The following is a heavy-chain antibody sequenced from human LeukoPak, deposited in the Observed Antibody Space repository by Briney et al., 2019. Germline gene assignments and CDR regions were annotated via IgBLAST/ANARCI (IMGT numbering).Heavy chain of an antibody. CDR3: ARHSGRIYNGYDNYFDY. Sequence: SETLSLTCTVSGGSVSSSSYYWGWIRQPPGKGLEWIGSIYYSGSTYYNPSLKSRVTISVDTSKNQFSLNLSSVTAADTAVYYCARHSGRIYNGYDNYFDYWGQGTLVTVSS. V-gene: IGHV4-39*01. CDR2: IYYSGST. J-gene: IGHJ4*02. CDR1: GGSVSSSSYY. D-gene: IGHD5-12*01.